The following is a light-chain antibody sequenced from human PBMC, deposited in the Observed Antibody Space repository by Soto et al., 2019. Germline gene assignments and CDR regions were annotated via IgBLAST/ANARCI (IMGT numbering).Light chain of an antibody. V-gene: IGKV1-9*01. CDR3: QQLNSYL. Sequence: DIQLTQSPSFLSASVGDRATITCRASQGISSYLAWYQQKPGKAPKLLIYAASTLQSGVPSRFSGSGSGTEFTLTISSLQPEDFATYYCQQLNSYLFGQGTKLEIK. CDR1: QGISSY. J-gene: IGKJ2*01. CDR2: AAS.